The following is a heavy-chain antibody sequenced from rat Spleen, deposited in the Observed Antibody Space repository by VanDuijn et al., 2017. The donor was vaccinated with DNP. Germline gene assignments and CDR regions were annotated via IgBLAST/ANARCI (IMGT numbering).Heavy chain of an antibody. CDR2: IRYDGTSS. CDR3: AIYFYSGDNWFAY. Sequence: EVQLVESGGGLVQPRKSLKLSCAASGFTFSDYYMAWVRQAPKSGLQWVASIRYDGTSSYYGDSVKGRFTISRDNAKSTLYLQMNSLRSEDTATYYCAIYFYSGDNWFAYWGQGTLVTVSS. J-gene: IGHJ3*01. V-gene: IGHV5-22*01. D-gene: IGHD1-1*01. CDR1: GFTFSDYY.